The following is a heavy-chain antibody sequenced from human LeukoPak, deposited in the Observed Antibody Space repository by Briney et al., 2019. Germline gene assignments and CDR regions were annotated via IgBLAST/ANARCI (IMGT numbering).Heavy chain of an antibody. D-gene: IGHD6-13*01. Sequence: GGSLRLSCAASGFTFDDYAMHWVRQAPGKGLEWVSGISWNSGSINYADSVKGRFTISRDNAKNSLYLQMNSLRAEDTALYYYVKDISVAAAEGGDFDYWGQGTLVTVSS. V-gene: IGHV3-9*01. CDR2: ISWNSGSI. CDR3: VKDISVAAAEGGDFDY. J-gene: IGHJ4*02. CDR1: GFTFDDYA.